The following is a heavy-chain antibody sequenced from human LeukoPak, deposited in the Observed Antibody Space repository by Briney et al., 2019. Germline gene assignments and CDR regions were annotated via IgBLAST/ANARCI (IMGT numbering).Heavy chain of an antibody. CDR1: GFILSTYD. D-gene: IGHD1-26*01. Sequence: ASVKVSCKTSGFILSTYDIRWVRQAAGQGLEWMGYMNPKNGNADYAQKFQGRLSLTRDITTSTAYMELNSLRPDDTAVYYCTRGFYSGSSDFWGQGTLITVSS. CDR3: TRGFYSGSSDF. J-gene: IGHJ4*02. V-gene: IGHV1-8*01. CDR2: MNPKNGNA.